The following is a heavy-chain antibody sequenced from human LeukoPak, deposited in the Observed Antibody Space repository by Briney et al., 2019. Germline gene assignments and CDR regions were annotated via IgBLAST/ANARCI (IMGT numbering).Heavy chain of an antibody. D-gene: IGHD3-10*01. Sequence: GGSLRLSCAASEFRVSNHWMSWVRQAPGKGLEWVAIIKQDSSESYYVDSVKGRFTVSRDNAQNSLYLEMNSLRVEDTAMYYCARAGTYYYGSGHDLWGRGTLVTVSS. V-gene: IGHV3-7*04. J-gene: IGHJ4*02. CDR2: IKQDSSES. CDR3: ARAGTYYYGSGHDL. CDR1: EFRVSNHW.